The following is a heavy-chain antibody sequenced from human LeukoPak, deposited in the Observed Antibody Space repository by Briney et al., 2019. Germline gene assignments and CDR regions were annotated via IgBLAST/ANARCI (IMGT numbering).Heavy chain of an antibody. J-gene: IGHJ6*04. CDR1: GGSFSGYY. CDR2: INHSGST. CDR3: ARDSGYYYDSSNSDV. Sequence: ETLSLTCAVYGGSFSGYYWSWIRQPPGKGLEWTGEINHSGSTNYNSSLKSRVTISVDTSKNQFSLKLSSVTAADTAVYYCARDSGYYYDSSNSDVWGKGTTVTVSS. D-gene: IGHD3-22*01. V-gene: IGHV4-34*01.